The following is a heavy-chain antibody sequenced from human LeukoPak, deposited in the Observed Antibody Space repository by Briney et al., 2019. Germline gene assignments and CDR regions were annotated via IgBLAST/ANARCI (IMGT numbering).Heavy chain of an antibody. CDR1: GFPFSSDA. D-gene: IGHD2-8*01. Sequence: GGSLRLSCAGSGFPFSSDAMNWVRQAPGKGLEWVASISGSTGSTQYADSVKGRFTISRDNSKNTLYLQMNSLRAEDTAVYYCAISALGYCTNGVCPPDYWGQGTLVTVSS. CDR3: AISALGYCTNGVCPPDY. CDR2: ISGSTGST. V-gene: IGHV3-23*01. J-gene: IGHJ4*02.